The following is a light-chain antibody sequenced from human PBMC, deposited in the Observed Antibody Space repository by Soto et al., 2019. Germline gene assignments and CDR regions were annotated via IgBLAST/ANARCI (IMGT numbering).Light chain of an antibody. V-gene: IGKV1-5*01. CDR2: AVS. CDR3: QQYNGLRT. CDR1: QSISGW. J-gene: IGKJ1*01. Sequence: DIQVTQSPSTLSASVGDRVTITCRTSQSISGWLAWYQQKPGKAPKLLIYAVSILKSGVPSRFSGSGFGTQFTLTINSLHPDDFATYYCQQYNGLRTFGQGTKVYIK.